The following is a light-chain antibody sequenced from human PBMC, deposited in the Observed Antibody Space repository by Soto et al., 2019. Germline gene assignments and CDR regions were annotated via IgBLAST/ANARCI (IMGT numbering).Light chain of an antibody. CDR1: QSVLYSSNNKNY. V-gene: IGKV4-1*01. CDR2: WAS. CDR3: QQYYSTPQT. J-gene: IGKJ2*01. Sequence: DIVMTQSPDSLAVSLGERATINCKSSQSVLYSSNNKNYLAWYQQKPGQPPKLLIYWASTWESGVPDRFSGSGSGTDFTLTISSLQAADVAVYYCQQYYSTPQTFGQRTKLEFK.